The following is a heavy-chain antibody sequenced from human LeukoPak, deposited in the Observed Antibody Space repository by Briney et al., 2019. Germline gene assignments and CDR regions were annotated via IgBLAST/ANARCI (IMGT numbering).Heavy chain of an antibody. CDR1: GFTFSSYG. CDR3: AKGGKVVAVPDWSDP. D-gene: IGHD2-15*01. Sequence: GRSLRLSCAASGFTFSSYGMHWVRQAPGKGLEWVAVISYDGSNKYYADSVKGRFTISRDDSKNTLYLQMNSLRAEDTAVYYCAKGGKVVAVPDWSDPWGQGTLVTVSS. CDR2: ISYDGSNK. J-gene: IGHJ5*02. V-gene: IGHV3-30*18.